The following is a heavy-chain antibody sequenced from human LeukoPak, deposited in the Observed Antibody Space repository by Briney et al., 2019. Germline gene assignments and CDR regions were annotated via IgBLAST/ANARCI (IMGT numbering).Heavy chain of an antibody. V-gene: IGHV4-34*01. CDR2: INHSGST. J-gene: IGHJ4*02. D-gene: IGHD2-15*01. Sequence: KPSEILSLTCAVFGGSFGGYYWSWMRQPPGKGLEWIGEINHSGSTNYNPSLKSRVTISVDTSKNQFSLKLSSVTAADTAVYYCARGRLMVVAATPNYFDYWGQGTLVTVSS. CDR3: ARGRLMVVAATPNYFDY. CDR1: GGSFGGYY.